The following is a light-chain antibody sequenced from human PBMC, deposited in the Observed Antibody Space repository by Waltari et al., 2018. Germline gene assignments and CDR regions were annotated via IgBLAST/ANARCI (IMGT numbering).Light chain of an antibody. V-gene: IGKV3-20*01. J-gene: IGKJ3*01. CDR3: QQYGSSPHT. CDR2: GAS. Sequence: EIVLTQSPGTLSLSPGERATLSCRASQSVSSNYLAWYQQRPGQAPGLLIYGASTSATGIPDRFSGSGSGTDFTLTISRLEPEDFAVYYCQQYGSSPHTFGPGTKVDIK. CDR1: QSVSSNY.